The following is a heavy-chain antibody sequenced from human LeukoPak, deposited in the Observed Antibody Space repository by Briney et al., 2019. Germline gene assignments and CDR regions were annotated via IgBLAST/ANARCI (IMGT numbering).Heavy chain of an antibody. CDR3: AKGQRIVVVPAAIPSDY. D-gene: IGHD2-2*02. J-gene: IGHJ4*02. Sequence: SGSGGSTYYADSVKGRFTISRDNSKNTLYLQMNSLRAEDTAVYYCAKGQRIVVVPAAIPSDYWGQGTLVTVSS. CDR2: SGSGGST. V-gene: IGHV3-23*01.